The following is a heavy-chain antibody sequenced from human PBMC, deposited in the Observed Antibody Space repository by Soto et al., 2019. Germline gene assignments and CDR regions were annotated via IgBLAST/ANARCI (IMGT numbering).Heavy chain of an antibody. Sequence: SGPTLVKPTQTLTLTCTFSGFSLSPSGVGVGWIRQPPGKALEWLALIYWDDDKRYSPSLKSRLTITKDTSKNQVVLTMTNMAPVDTATYYCARQFKASFGELSLYFDYWGQGTLVTVSS. CDR3: ARQFKASFGELSLYFDY. D-gene: IGHD3-10*01. J-gene: IGHJ4*02. CDR2: IYWDDDK. V-gene: IGHV2-5*02. CDR1: GFSLSPSGVG.